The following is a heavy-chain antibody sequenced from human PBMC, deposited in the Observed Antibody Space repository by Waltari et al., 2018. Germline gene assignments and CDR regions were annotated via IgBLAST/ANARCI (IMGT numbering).Heavy chain of an antibody. CDR1: GGTFSSFA. CDR2: IIPGLNIV. J-gene: IGHJ3*02. CDR3: ARFPLEGSNSGAFDI. D-gene: IGHD6-13*01. V-gene: IGHV1-69*10. Sequence: QVQLVQSGAEVKRPGSSVKVSCKATGGTFSSFALSWVRQAPGQGLDLVADIIPGLNIVNYGQNFPGRVTLTADMSTNTAFMELNSLTSEDTAVYYCARFPLEGSNSGAFDIWGQGTILIVS.